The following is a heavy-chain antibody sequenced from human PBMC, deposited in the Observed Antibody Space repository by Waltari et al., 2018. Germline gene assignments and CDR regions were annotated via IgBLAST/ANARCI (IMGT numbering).Heavy chain of an antibody. D-gene: IGHD5-12*01. CDR3: ARDSGDGYNYGVYYFDY. V-gene: IGHV1-69*05. Sequence: QVQLVQSGAEVKKPGSSVKVSCKASGGTFSSYAISWVRQAPGKGLEWMGGIIPIFGTANYAQKFQGRVTITTDESTSTAYMELSSLRSEDTAVYYCARDSGDGYNYGVYYFDYWGQGTLVTVSS. CDR1: GGTFSSYA. J-gene: IGHJ4*02. CDR2: IIPIFGTA.